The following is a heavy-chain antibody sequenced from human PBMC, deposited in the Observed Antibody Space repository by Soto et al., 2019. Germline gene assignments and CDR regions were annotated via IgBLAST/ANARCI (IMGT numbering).Heavy chain of an antibody. J-gene: IGHJ4*02. V-gene: IGHV1-18*01. CDR3: ARADYDYIWGTYHYTYFDY. CDR1: GCTFTTYG. D-gene: IGHD3-16*02. CDR2: ISAYNGDT. Sequence: GASVKVSCKASGCTFTTYGINWVRQAPGQGLEWMGWISAYNGDTNYAQKFQGRVTMTTDTSTSTAYMELRSLRYDDTAVYYCARADYDYIWGTYHYTYFDYCGQGTPVTVSS.